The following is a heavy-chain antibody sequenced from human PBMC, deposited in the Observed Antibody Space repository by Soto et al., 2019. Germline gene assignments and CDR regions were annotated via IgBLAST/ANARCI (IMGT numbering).Heavy chain of an antibody. Sequence: ASVKVSCKASGYTFTSYYMHWVRQAPGQGLEWMGIINPSGGSTSYAQKFQGRVTMTRDTSTSTVYMELSSPRSEDTAVYYCARDLSIAARPSPLSYWGQGTLVTVSS. D-gene: IGHD6-6*01. V-gene: IGHV1-46*01. J-gene: IGHJ4*02. CDR3: ARDLSIAARPSPLSY. CDR1: GYTFTSYY. CDR2: INPSGGST.